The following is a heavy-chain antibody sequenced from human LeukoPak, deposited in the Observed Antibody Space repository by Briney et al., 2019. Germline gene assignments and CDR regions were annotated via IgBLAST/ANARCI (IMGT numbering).Heavy chain of an antibody. V-gene: IGHV4-34*01. CDR1: GGSFSGYY. D-gene: IGHD5-18*01. CDR2: INHSGST. J-gene: IGHJ4*02. CDR3: ARQLWLRRTWEY. Sequence: SETLSLTCAVYGGSFSGYYWSWIRRPPGKGLEWIGEINHSGSTNYNPSLKSRVTISVDTSKNQFSLKLSSVTAADTAVYYCARQLWLRRTWEYWGQGTLVTVSS.